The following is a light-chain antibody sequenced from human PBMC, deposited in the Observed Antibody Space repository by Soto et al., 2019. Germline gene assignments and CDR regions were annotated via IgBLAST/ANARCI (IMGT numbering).Light chain of an antibody. CDR1: QSVSSSY. Sequence: LTQSPGTVSLYPGERDTLSCRASQSVSSSYLAWYQQKPGQAPRLLIYGASSRATGVPDRFSGSGSGTDFTLTISRLEPEDFAVYYCHQYGSSSWTFGHGSNVDI. CDR2: GAS. CDR3: HQYGSSSWT. V-gene: IGKV3-20*01. J-gene: IGKJ1*01.